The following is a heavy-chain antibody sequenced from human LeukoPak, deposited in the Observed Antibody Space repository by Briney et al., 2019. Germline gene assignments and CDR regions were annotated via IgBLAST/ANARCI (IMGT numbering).Heavy chain of an antibody. J-gene: IGHJ4*02. CDR3: ARIYSSSWSSFTLDY. Sequence: SETLSLTCAVSGGSISSGGYSWSWIRQPPGKGLEWIGYIYHSGSTYYNPSLKSRVTISVDTSKNQFSLKLSSVTAADTAVYYCARIYSSSWSSFTLDYWGQGTLVTVSS. V-gene: IGHV4-30-2*01. CDR2: IYHSGST. D-gene: IGHD6-13*01. CDR1: GGSISSGGYS.